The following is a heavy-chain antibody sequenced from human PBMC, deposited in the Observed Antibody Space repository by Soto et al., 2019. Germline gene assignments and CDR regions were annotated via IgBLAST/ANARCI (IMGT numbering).Heavy chain of an antibody. CDR1: GFTFSSYA. V-gene: IGHV3-23*01. CDR2: VSAGGDMT. D-gene: IGHD3-10*01. Sequence: DVQLLESGGNLVQPGGSLRLSCAASGFTFSSYAMSWVRQAPGRGLEWVSSVSAGGDMTYYSDSVKGRFTISRDNSNNALFLQMNSLRIEDTALYYCARGDRGGSGSPASYYYSGLDVWGQGTTVTVS. J-gene: IGHJ6*02. CDR3: ARGDRGGSGSPASYYYSGLDV.